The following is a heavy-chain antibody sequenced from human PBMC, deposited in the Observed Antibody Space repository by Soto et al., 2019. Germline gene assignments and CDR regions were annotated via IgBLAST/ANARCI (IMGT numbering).Heavy chain of an antibody. CDR2: ISWDGGST. V-gene: IGHV3-43*01. Sequence: GGSLRLSCAASGFTFDDYTMHWVRQAPGKGLEWVSLISWDGGSTYYADSVKGRFTISRDNSKNSLYLQMNSLRTEDTALYYCAKDMGSGGSYYSGAFDIWGQGTMVTVSS. CDR3: AKDMGSGGSYYSGAFDI. J-gene: IGHJ3*02. CDR1: GFTFDDYT. D-gene: IGHD1-26*01.